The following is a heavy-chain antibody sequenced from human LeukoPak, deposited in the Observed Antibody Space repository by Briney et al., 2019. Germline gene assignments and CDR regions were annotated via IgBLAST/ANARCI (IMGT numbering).Heavy chain of an antibody. V-gene: IGHV4-59*01. J-gene: IGHJ3*02. D-gene: IGHD1-1*01. CDR3: ARDLYSALDI. Sequence: PSETLSLTCTVSGGSISSYYWSWIRQPPGKGLEWIGYIYYSGSTNYNPSLKSRVTISVDTSKNQFSLKLSSVTAADTAVYYCARDLYSALDIWGQGTMVTVSS. CDR2: IYYSGST. CDR1: GGSISSYY.